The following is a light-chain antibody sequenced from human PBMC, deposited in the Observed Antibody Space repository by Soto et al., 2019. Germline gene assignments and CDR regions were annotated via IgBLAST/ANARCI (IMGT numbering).Light chain of an antibody. Sequence: DIQMTQSPSTLSASVGDRVTITCRASQSISYWLAWYQQKPGKAPKLLIYKASSLESGVPSRFSGSGSGTEFTLTIMSLQPDDIGTYYWQQYNTWTFGQGTKVEIK. CDR3: QQYNTWT. CDR2: KAS. V-gene: IGKV1-5*03. J-gene: IGKJ1*01. CDR1: QSISYW.